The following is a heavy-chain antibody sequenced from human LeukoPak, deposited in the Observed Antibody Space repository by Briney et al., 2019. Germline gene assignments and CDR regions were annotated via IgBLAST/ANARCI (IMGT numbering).Heavy chain of an antibody. V-gene: IGHV3-23*01. CDR2: ISGSGGST. Sequence: PGGSLRLSCAASGFTFSSYAMSWVRQAPGKGLEWVSAISGSGGSTYYADSVKGRFTISRDNSKNTLYLQMNSLRVDDTAVYYCVKDLKSDTSWNFDYWGHGTLVTVSS. J-gene: IGHJ4*01. D-gene: IGHD1-1*01. CDR1: GFTFSSYA. CDR3: VKDLKSDTSWNFDY.